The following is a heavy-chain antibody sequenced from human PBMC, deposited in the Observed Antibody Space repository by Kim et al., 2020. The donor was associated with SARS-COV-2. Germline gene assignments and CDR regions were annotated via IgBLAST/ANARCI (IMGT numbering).Heavy chain of an antibody. CDR1: GYTFTGYY. Sequence: ASVKVSCKASGYTFTGYYMHWVRQAPGQGLEWMGWINPNSGGTNYAQKFQGRVTMTRDTSISTAYMDLSRLRSDDTAVYYCAREGPYSSGWFDYWGQGTLVTVFS. V-gene: IGHV1-2*02. CDR3: AREGPYSSGWFDY. CDR2: INPNSGGT. D-gene: IGHD6-19*01. J-gene: IGHJ4*02.